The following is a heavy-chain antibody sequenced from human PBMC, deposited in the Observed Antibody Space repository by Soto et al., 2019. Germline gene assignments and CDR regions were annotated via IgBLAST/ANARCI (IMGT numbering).Heavy chain of an antibody. D-gene: IGHD6-19*01. J-gene: IGHJ4*02. CDR2: ISGSGGST. CDR1: ELKFGNLA. Sequence: GGFMRLPCGASELKFGNLAMSWIRQAPRKGLEWVSAISGSGGSTYYADSVKGRFTISRDNSKNTLYLQMNSLRAEDTAVYYCAKDQFGYSSGWYQGIFGYWGQGTLVTVSS. V-gene: IGHV3-23*01. CDR3: AKDQFGYSSGWYQGIFGY.